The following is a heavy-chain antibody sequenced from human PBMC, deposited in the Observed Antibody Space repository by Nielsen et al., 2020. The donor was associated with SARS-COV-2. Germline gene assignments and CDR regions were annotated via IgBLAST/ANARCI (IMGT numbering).Heavy chain of an antibody. CDR2: IWYDGSNK. J-gene: IGHJ4*02. D-gene: IGHD6-13*01. V-gene: IGHV3-33*01. Sequence: VRQAPGKGLEWVAVIWYDGSNKYYADSVKGRFTISRDNSKNTLYLQMNSLRAEDTAVYYCARAFRGYSSSWFDYWGQGTLVTVSS. CDR3: ARAFRGYSSSWFDY.